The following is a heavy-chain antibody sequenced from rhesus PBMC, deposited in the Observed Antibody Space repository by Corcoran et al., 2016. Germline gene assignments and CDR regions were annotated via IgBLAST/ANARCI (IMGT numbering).Heavy chain of an antibody. J-gene: IGHJ3*01. CDR3: ARDGYCSGGVCYAGAFDF. CDR2: IKNKSNCWTV. CDR1: GFPFSDYY. Sequence: EVRLVESGGGLVQPGGSLRLSCAASGFPFSDYYMSWVRHAPGKGPEVVVFIKNKSNCWTVEYSASGKGRVTISRDESKSIASLQINSLKTEDTAVYYCARDGYCSGGVCYAGAFDFWGQGLRVTVSS. V-gene: IGHV3-116*02. D-gene: IGHD2-8*01.